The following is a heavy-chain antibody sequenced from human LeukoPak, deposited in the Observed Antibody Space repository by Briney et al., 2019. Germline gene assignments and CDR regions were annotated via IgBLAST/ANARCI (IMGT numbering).Heavy chain of an antibody. J-gene: IGHJ5*02. D-gene: IGHD2-2*01. CDR3: ARADCFSSTCYLRSSWFDH. CDR1: GFSLSSYD. CDR2: ISTTSTYI. V-gene: IGHV3-21*01. Sequence: NPGGSLRLSCAASGFSLSSYDMNWVRQAPGKGLEWVSSISTTSTYIYYRYSVKGRFTISRDNARNSLYLQMNGLRAEDTAVYYCARADCFSSTCYLRSSWFDHWGQGTLVTVSS.